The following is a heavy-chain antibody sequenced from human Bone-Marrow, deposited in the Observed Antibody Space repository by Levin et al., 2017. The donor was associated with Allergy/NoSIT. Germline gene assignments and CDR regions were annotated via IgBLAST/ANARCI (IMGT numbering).Heavy chain of an antibody. CDR2: ISGNGGST. V-gene: IGHV3-23*01. J-gene: IGHJ6*02. Sequence: GESLKISCAASEITFSNYALTWVRQAPGKGLEWVSAISGNGGSTYYADSVKGRFTISRDNSKNMLYLQMNSLRADDTAVYYCATDGCNYSYCLPQYYYYYGMDVWGQGTTVTVSS. CDR1: EITFSNYA. CDR3: ATDGCNYSYCLPQYYYYYGMDV. D-gene: IGHD3-10*01.